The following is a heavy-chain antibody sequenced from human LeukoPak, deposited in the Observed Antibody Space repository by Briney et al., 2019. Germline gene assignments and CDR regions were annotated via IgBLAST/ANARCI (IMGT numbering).Heavy chain of an antibody. J-gene: IGHJ4*02. D-gene: IGHD7-27*01. V-gene: IGHV3-48*04. Sequence: GGSLRLSCAASGFIFSTYSMNWVRQAPGKGLEWVSYITPSSTTIYYADSVKGRFNISRDNAKKSLYLQMNSLRAEDTAVYYCARDHKDWGVFDYWGQGTLVTVSS. CDR2: ITPSSTTI. CDR1: GFIFSTYS. CDR3: ARDHKDWGVFDY.